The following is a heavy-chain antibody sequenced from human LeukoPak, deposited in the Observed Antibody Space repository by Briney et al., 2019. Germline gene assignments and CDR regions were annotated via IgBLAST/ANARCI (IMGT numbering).Heavy chain of an antibody. D-gene: IGHD5-18*01. CDR3: ARGGLDTAMVMYYYYYYMDV. J-gene: IGHJ6*03. Sequence: ASVTISCKPSGYIFMTYGISWVRQAPGQGLEWMGWINPNSGGTNYAQKFQGRVTMTRDTSISTAYMELSRLRSDDTAVYYCARGGLDTAMVMYYYYYYMDVWGKGTTVTVSS. CDR1: GYIFMTYG. CDR2: INPNSGGT. V-gene: IGHV1-2*02.